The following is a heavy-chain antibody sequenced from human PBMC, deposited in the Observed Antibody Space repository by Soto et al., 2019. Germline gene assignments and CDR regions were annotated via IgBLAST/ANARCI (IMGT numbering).Heavy chain of an antibody. V-gene: IGHV3-74*01. CDR2: INSDGSST. CDR3: ARDCTTHSPTRRYYYYYYGMDV. Sequence: EVQLVESGGGLVQPGGSLRLSCAASGFTFSSYWMHWVRQAPGKGMVWVSRINSDGSSTSYADSVKGRFTISRDNAKNTLDLQMNSLRAEDTAVYYCARDCTTHSPTRRYYYYYYGMDVWGQGTTVTVAS. D-gene: IGHD2-8*01. CDR1: GFTFSSYW. J-gene: IGHJ6*02.